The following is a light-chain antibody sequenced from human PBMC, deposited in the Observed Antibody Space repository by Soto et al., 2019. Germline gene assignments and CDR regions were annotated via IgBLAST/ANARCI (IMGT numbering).Light chain of an antibody. CDR1: QGISSY. J-gene: IGKJ5*01. CDR2: AAS. CDR3: QQLNSYPFT. V-gene: IGKV1-9*01. Sequence: DIQLTQSPSFLSASVGDRVSIPCXASQGISSYLAWYQQKPGKAPKLLIYAASTLQSGVPSRFSGSGSGTEFTLTISSLQPEDFATYYCQQLNSYPFTVGQGRRLEIK.